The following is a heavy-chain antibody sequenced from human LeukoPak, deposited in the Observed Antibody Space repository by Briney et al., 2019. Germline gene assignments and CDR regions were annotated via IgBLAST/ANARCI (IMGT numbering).Heavy chain of an antibody. Sequence: GGSLRLSCAASGFTFSSYWMSWVRQAPGKGLVWVSRISPTGSTASYADSVKGRFTVSRDNAKNTLYLQVNNLRAEDTAVYYCARGPNSNWSGLDFWGQGTLLTVSS. V-gene: IGHV3-74*01. CDR1: GFTFSSYW. J-gene: IGHJ4*02. CDR2: ISPTGSTA. CDR3: ARGPNSNWSGLDF. D-gene: IGHD6-6*01.